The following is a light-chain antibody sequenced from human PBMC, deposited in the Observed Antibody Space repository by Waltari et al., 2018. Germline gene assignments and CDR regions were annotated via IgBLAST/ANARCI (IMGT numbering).Light chain of an antibody. CDR2: EGS. CDR3: MQSLQLWT. CDR1: HSLRHTDGTTY. V-gene: IGKV2D-29*02. Sequence: DIVLTQTPLSLSVTPGQPASISCTSSHSLRHTDGTTYLYWFLQRPGQSPQLLIYEGSNRFSGVSERFSGSGSGTDFTLKISRVEAEDVGVYYCMQSLQLWTFGQGTKVESK. J-gene: IGKJ1*01.